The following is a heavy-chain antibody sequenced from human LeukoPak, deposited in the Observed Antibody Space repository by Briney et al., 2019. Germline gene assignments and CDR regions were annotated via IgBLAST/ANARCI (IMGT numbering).Heavy chain of an antibody. D-gene: IGHD3-22*01. Sequence: SETLSLTCTVSGGSISPYHWSWIRQPPGKGLEWIGYIYYSGTTKYNPSLKSRVTISVDTSKNQFSLKLSSVTAADTAVYYCARDPSYYYDSSGLDYWGQGTLVTVSS. CDR2: IYYSGTT. V-gene: IGHV4-59*12. J-gene: IGHJ4*02. CDR3: ARDPSYYYDSSGLDY. CDR1: GGSISPYH.